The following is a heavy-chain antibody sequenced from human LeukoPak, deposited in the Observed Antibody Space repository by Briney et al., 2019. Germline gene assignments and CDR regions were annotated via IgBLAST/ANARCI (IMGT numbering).Heavy chain of an antibody. Sequence: PGGSLRLSCAASGFTFDDYTMHWVRQGPGKGLEWVSSISWDGGRTYYSDSAKGRFTISRDNSNSLISLQMNDLTTEDTAVYYCAREKFDSWGQGTLVTVSP. CDR3: AREKFDS. CDR1: GFTFDDYT. CDR2: ISWDGGRT. V-gene: IGHV3-43*01. J-gene: IGHJ5*01.